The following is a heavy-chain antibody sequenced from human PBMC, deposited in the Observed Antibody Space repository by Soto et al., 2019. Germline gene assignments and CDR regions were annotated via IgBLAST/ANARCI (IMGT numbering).Heavy chain of an antibody. V-gene: IGHV3-23*01. Sequence: EVQLLESGGGLVQPGGSLRLSCAASGFTFSSYAMSWVRQAPGKGLEWVSAISGSGGSTYYADSVKGRFTISRDNSKNTLYLQMNSLRAEDTAVYYCAKDRGYCSSTSCDWAFDIWGQGTMVTVSS. CDR3: AKDRGYCSSTSCDWAFDI. CDR1: GFTFSSYA. J-gene: IGHJ3*02. CDR2: ISGSGGST. D-gene: IGHD2-2*01.